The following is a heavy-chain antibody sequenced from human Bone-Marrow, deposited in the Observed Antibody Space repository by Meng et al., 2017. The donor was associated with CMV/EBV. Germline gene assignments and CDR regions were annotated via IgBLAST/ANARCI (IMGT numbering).Heavy chain of an antibody. V-gene: IGHV4-34*01. CDR3: ARGSLRIAARRREGGAFDI. J-gene: IGHJ3*02. CDR1: GGSFSGYY. CDR2: INHSGST. D-gene: IGHD6-6*01. Sequence: SETLSLTCAVYGGSFSGYYWSWIRQPPGKGLEWIGEINHSGSTNYNPSLKSRVTISVDTSKNQFSLKLSSVTAADTAVYYCARGSLRIAARRREGGAFDIWGPGKMVTV.